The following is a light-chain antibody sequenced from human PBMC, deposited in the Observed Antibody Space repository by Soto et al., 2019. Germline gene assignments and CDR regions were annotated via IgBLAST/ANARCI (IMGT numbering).Light chain of an antibody. CDR3: LFLYSDARDV. Sequence: AVVTQEPSLTVSPGGTVTLTCGSSTGAVTSGHYPYWFQQKPGQAPRTLIYDTSNKHSWTPARFSGSLLGGKAALTLSSAQPEDEAEYYCLFLYSDARDVFGTGTKVTVL. CDR2: DTS. V-gene: IGLV7-46*01. J-gene: IGLJ1*01. CDR1: TGAVTSGHY.